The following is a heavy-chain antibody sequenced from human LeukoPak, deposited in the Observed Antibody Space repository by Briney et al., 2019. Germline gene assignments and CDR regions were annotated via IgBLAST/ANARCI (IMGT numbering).Heavy chain of an antibody. Sequence: RPSETLSLTCIVSGDSIRSSGYYWGWIRQPPGKGLEWIGSMFYGETTSYSPSLQSRVTIPLDTSKNQFSLRLHSVTAADTAVYYCARLERSRMDGAQYWGQGTLVTVSS. CDR3: ARLERSRMDGAQY. J-gene: IGHJ4*02. D-gene: IGHD4/OR15-4a*01. V-gene: IGHV4-39*01. CDR1: GDSIRSSGYY. CDR2: MFYGETT.